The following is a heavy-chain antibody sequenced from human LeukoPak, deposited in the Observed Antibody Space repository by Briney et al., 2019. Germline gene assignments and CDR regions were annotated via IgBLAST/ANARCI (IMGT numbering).Heavy chain of an antibody. CDR2: IYYSGST. CDR3: ARDRRGGVLWFGESSFDI. J-gene: IGHJ3*02. D-gene: IGHD3-10*01. CDR1: GDSVSGYF. Sequence: SETLSLTCIVSGDSVSGYFWSWIRQPPGKGLEWIGYIYYSGSTNYNPSLKSRVTISVDTSKNQFSLKLSSVTAADTAVYYCARDRRGGVLWFGESSFDIWGQGTMVTVSS. V-gene: IGHV4-59*02.